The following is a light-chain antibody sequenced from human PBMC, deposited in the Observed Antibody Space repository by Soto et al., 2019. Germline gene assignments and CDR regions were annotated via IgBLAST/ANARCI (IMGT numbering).Light chain of an antibody. CDR2: EVS. Sequence: QSALTQPPSASGSPGQSVTVSCTGASSDVGGYNYVSWYQHHPGRAPKLLIYEVSKRPSGVPDRFSGSKSDNTASLTVSGLQAEDEADYYCSSYAGDSFVFGTGTKLTVL. CDR3: SSYAGDSFV. CDR1: SSDVGGYNY. J-gene: IGLJ1*01. V-gene: IGLV2-8*01.